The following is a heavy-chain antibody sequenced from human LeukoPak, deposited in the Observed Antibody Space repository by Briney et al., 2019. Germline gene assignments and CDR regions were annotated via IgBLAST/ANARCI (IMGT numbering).Heavy chain of an antibody. CDR2: ISYDGSNK. V-gene: IGHV3-30*18. CDR1: GFTFSSYG. D-gene: IGHD6-19*01. Sequence: GGSLRLSCAASGFTFSSYGMRWVRQAPGKGLEWVAVISYDGSNKYYADSVKGRFTISRDNSKNTLYLQMNSLRAEDTAVYYCAKDTAVAIYYYYYGMDVWGQGTTVTVSS. J-gene: IGHJ6*02. CDR3: AKDTAVAIYYYYYGMDV.